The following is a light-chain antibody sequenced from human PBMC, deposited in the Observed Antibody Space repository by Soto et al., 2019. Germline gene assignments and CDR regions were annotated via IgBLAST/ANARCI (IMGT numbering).Light chain of an antibody. CDR2: WAS. V-gene: IGKV4-1*01. Sequence: DIVMTQSPDSLAVPLGERATINCKSGQSVLYSSNNKNYLAWYQQKPGQPPKLLIYWASTRESGVPDRFSGSGSGTDFTLTISSLQAEDVAVYYCQQYYSTPWTFGQGTKVEIK. J-gene: IGKJ1*01. CDR3: QQYYSTPWT. CDR1: QSVLYSSNNKNY.